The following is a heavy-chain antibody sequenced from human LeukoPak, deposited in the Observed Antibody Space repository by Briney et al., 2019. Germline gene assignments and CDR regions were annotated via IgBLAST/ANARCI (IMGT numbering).Heavy chain of an antibody. D-gene: IGHD2-15*01. CDR3: AREPHLDCSGGSCYSDAFDI. Sequence: SVKVSCKASGGTFSSYAISWVRQAPGQGLEWMGGIIPIFGTANYAQRFQGRVTITADESTSTAYMELSSLRSEDTAVYYCAREPHLDCSGGSCYSDAFDIWGQGTMVTVSS. V-gene: IGHV1-69*13. CDR1: GGTFSSYA. J-gene: IGHJ3*02. CDR2: IIPIFGTA.